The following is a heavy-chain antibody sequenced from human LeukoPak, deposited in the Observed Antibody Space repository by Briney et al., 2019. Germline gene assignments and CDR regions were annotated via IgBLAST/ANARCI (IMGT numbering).Heavy chain of an antibody. V-gene: IGHV3-23*01. CDR2: ISGSDDST. Sequence: GGTLRLTCAASGFTFSSYAMSWVRQAPGKGLERVSTISGSDDSTYYADSVRGRFTISRDTSKNALYLQMNSLRADDTAVYYCAREYCSTTSCYYFDYWGQGTLVTVSS. D-gene: IGHD2-2*01. J-gene: IGHJ4*02. CDR3: AREYCSTTSCYYFDY. CDR1: GFTFSSYA.